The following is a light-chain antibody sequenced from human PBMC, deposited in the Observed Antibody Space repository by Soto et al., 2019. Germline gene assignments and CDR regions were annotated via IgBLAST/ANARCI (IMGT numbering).Light chain of an antibody. Sequence: QSALTQPRSVSGSPGQSVTISCTGTSSDVGGYNYVSWYQQHPGKAPKLMIYDVSKRPSGVPDRLSGSKSGNTASLTISGLQAEDEADYYCCSYAGNYTGVFGGGTKLTVL. CDR1: SSDVGGYNY. CDR3: CSYAGNYTGV. CDR2: DVS. V-gene: IGLV2-11*01. J-gene: IGLJ2*01.